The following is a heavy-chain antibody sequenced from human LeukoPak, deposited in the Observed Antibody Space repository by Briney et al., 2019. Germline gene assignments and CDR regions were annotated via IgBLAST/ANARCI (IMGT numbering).Heavy chain of an antibody. CDR3: ASEAIAAAGDY. Sequence: GGSLRLSCAASGFTFDDYAMHWVRQAPGKGLEWVSGISWNSGSIDYADSVKGRFTISRDNAKNSLYLQMNSLRAGDTAVYYCASEAIAAAGDYWGQGTLVTVSS. D-gene: IGHD6-13*01. V-gene: IGHV3-9*01. J-gene: IGHJ4*02. CDR2: ISWNSGSI. CDR1: GFTFDDYA.